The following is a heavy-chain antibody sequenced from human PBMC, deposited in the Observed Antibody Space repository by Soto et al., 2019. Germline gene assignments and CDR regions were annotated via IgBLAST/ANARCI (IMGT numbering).Heavy chain of an antibody. CDR2: IYYSGST. Sequence: QLQLQESGPGLVKPSETLSLTCTVSGGSISSSSYYWGWIRQPPGKGLEWIGSIYYSGSTYYNPSLKXXVXIXXDTSKNQFSLKLSSVTAADTAVYYCARVRQRGPDPWGQGTLVTVSS. CDR3: ARVRQRGPDP. D-gene: IGHD1-1*01. V-gene: IGHV4-39*01. CDR1: GGSISSSSYY. J-gene: IGHJ5*02.